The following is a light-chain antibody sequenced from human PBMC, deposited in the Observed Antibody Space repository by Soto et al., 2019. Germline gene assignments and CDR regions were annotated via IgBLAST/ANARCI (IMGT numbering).Light chain of an antibody. CDR2: GAS. CDR1: QSVRTN. V-gene: IGKV3-15*01. CDR3: QQYNNWPPWT. Sequence: EIVMTQSPATLSVSPGDRATLSCRASQSVRTNLAWYQQKPGQAPRLLIYGASTRATGIPARFSGSGSGTEFTLTISSLQSEDCAVYYCQQYNNWPPWTFGQGTKVEVK. J-gene: IGKJ1*01.